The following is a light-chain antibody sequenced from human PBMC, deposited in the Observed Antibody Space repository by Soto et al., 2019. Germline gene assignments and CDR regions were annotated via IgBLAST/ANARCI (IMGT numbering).Light chain of an antibody. CDR3: HQYGSPPQT. J-gene: IGKJ1*01. V-gene: IGKV3-20*01. CDR2: GAS. Sequence: IVLTQSPGTLSLSPGERATLSCRASQSVPSSSLAWYQQEPGQAPRLLIYGASSRATGIPDRFSGSGSGTGFTLSISRLEPEDFAIYYCHQYGSPPQTFGQGIRVEVK. CDR1: QSVPSSS.